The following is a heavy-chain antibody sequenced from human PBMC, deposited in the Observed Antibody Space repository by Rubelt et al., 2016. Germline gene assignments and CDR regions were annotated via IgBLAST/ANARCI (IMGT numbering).Heavy chain of an antibody. D-gene: IGHD2-8*01. CDR3: AKGYCNDGVCYLDY. J-gene: IGHJ4*02. Sequence: GEGLEWVSSISSGSTYIYHADSVKGRFTISRDNAKNSLYLQMNSLRAEDTAVYYCAKGYCNDGVCYLDYWGQGTLVTVSS. CDR2: ISSGSTYI. V-gene: IGHV3-21*04.